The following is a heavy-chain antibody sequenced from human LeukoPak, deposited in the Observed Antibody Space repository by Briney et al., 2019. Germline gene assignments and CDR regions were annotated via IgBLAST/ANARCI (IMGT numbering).Heavy chain of an antibody. Sequence: SETLSLTCTVSGGSISSYYWSWIRQPPGKGLEWIGYIYYSGSTNYNPSLKSRVTISVDTSKNQFSPKLSSVTAADTAVYYCATTRREDGSGSFDYWGQGTLVTVSS. CDR2: IYYSGST. J-gene: IGHJ4*02. CDR1: GGSISSYY. V-gene: IGHV4-59*08. CDR3: ATTRREDGSGSFDY. D-gene: IGHD3-10*01.